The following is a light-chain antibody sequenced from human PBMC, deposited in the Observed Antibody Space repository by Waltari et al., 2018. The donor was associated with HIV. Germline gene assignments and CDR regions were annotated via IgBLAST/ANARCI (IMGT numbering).Light chain of an antibody. CDR3: VLYMGGGIWV. J-gene: IGLJ3*02. CDR1: SGSVSTSFY. V-gene: IGLV8-61*01. CDR2: STH. Sequence: QTVVTPEPSFSVSPGGTVTLTCGLNSGSVSTSFYPSWYQQTPGHTPRTLIYSTHTRPSVVPVRFSGSILGNKAALTITGAQADDESDYDCVLYMGGGIWVFGGGTKVTVL.